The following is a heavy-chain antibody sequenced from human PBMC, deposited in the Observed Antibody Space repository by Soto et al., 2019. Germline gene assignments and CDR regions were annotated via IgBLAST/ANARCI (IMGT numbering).Heavy chain of an antibody. CDR2: LSKSSTTI. CDR1: GFSFRGYS. J-gene: IGHJ4*02. V-gene: IGHV3-48*01. D-gene: IGHD2-15*01. Sequence: PGGSLRLSCAGSGFSFRGYSMNWVRQAPGKGLEWVSYLSKSSTTIYYADSVKGRFTITRDNARNSLYLQMNSLRAEDTAVYYCARVSLISRVFDYWGQGSLVTVSS. CDR3: ARVSLISRVFDY.